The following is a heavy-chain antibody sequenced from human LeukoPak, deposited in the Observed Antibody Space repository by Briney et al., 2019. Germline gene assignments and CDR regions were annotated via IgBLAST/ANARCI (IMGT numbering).Heavy chain of an antibody. CDR1: GFTFSSYA. CDR2: ISGSGGST. V-gene: IGHV3-23*01. Sequence: QTGGSLRLSCAASGFTFSSYAMSWVRQAPGKGLEWVSAISGSGGSTYYADSVKGRFTISRDNSKNTLYLQMNSLRAEDTAVYYCAKVTYYYGSGSYYSTRPQYYFGYWGQGTLVTVSS. J-gene: IGHJ4*02. CDR3: AKVTYYYGSGSYYSTRPQYYFGY. D-gene: IGHD3-10*01.